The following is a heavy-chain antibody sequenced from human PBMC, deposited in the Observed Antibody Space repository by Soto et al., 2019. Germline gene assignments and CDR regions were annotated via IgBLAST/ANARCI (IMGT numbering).Heavy chain of an antibody. CDR3: ARGQMYSSGNDY. D-gene: IGHD6-19*01. CDR1: SFKFRSYW. CDR2: IKEDGSDK. J-gene: IGHJ4*02. Sequence: GGSLRLSCAASSFKFRSYWMSWVRQAPGKGLEWVANIKEDGSDKSYVDSVKGRFTISRDNAKNSLYLQMNSLRADDTAVYYCARGQMYSSGNDYWGQGTLVTVS. V-gene: IGHV3-7*03.